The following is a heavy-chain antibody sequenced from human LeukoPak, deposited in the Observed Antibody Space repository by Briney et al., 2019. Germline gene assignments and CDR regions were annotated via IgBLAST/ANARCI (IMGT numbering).Heavy chain of an antibody. D-gene: IGHD5-18*01. J-gene: IGHJ3*01. Sequence: PSETLSLTCTVSGGSISSGSYYWTWIRQPAGKGLEWIGRMYTSGSANYNPSLKSRVTISVDTSKNQFSLKLSSVTAADTAVYYCARERSYGYLHDAFDLWGQGTMVTVSS. CDR3: ARERSYGYLHDAFDL. V-gene: IGHV4-61*02. CDR1: GGSISSGSYY. CDR2: MYTSGSA.